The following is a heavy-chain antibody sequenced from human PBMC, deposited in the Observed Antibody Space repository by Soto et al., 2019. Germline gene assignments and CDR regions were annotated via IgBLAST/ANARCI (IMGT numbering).Heavy chain of an antibody. V-gene: IGHV4-31*03. CDR1: GAALNSGNYY. CDR2: IYVTGAV. Sequence: SETLSLTCSVFGAALNSGNYYWSWIRQVPGKGLEWIGHIYVTGAVDYNPSLRDRITISQDTSERQFPLNLRLVTAADTAVYYCARLRIATNNYKWFDPWGQGTLVTVSS. D-gene: IGHD2-21*01. CDR3: ARLRIATNNYKWFDP. J-gene: IGHJ5*02.